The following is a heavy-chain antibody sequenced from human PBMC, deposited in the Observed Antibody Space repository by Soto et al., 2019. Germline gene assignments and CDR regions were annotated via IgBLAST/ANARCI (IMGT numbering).Heavy chain of an antibody. CDR1: GGSISSSSYY. V-gene: IGHV4-39*01. CDR3: ARHNGPLYVGYYDDMDV. CDR2: IYCSGYT. J-gene: IGHJ6*02. Sequence: SETRSLTCTVSGGSISSSSYYWGWIRQPPGKGLEWIGSIYCSGYTYYNPSLKSRVTISVDTSKNQFSLKLSSVTAADTAVYYCARHNGPLYVGYYDDMDVWGQGTTVT. D-gene: IGHD3-16*01.